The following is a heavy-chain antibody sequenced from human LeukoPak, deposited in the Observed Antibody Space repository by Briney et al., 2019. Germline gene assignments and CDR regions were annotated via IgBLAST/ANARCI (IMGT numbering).Heavy chain of an antibody. V-gene: IGHV4-59*11. CDR1: GDSFSSHY. D-gene: IGHD4-17*01. CDR3: ARDLVTVTKGFDI. CDR2: ISYIGST. J-gene: IGHJ3*02. Sequence: SETLSFTCAVSGDSFSSHYWTWIRQPPGKGLEWIGYISYIGSTNYNPSLKSRVTISIDTSKNQFSLKLSSVTAADTAVYYCARDLVTVTKGFDIWGQGTMVSVSS.